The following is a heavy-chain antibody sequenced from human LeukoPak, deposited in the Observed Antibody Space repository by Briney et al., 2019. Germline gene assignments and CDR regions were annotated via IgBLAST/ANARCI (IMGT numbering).Heavy chain of an antibody. CDR2: IYYSGST. D-gene: IGHD1-26*01. J-gene: IGHJ4*02. Sequence: SETLSLTCTVSGGSISSYYWSWIRQPPGKGLEWIGYIYYSGSTNYNPSLKSRVTISVDTSKNQFSLKLSSVTAADTAVYYCATRRVGATHFDYWGQGTQVTVPS. V-gene: IGHV4-59*08. CDR3: ATRRVGATHFDY. CDR1: GGSISSYY.